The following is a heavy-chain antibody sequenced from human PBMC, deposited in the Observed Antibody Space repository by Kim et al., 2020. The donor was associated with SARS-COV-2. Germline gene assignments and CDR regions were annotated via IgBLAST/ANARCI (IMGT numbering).Heavy chain of an antibody. D-gene: IGHD3-10*01. J-gene: IGHJ6*02. V-gene: IGHV4-39*01. Sequence: SETLSLTCTVSGGSASSSSHYWGWIRQPPGKGLEWVGSIHYGGTTYYNPSLKSRVTITVDTSNNEFSLKLRSVTATDTAVYYCARHYSAGSGTYFDSYFYYGMDVWGPGTTLTVSS. CDR2: IHYGGTT. CDR1: GGSASSSSHY. CDR3: ARHYSAGSGTYFDSYFYYGMDV.